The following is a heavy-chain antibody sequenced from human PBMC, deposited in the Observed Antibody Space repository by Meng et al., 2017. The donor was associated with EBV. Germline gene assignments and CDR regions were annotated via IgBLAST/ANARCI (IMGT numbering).Heavy chain of an antibody. J-gene: IGHJ4*02. V-gene: IGHV1-69*17. D-gene: IGHD5-12*01. CDR1: GDNFNNFG. CDR2: ITPVFGIA. CDR3: VRDLWLRIGECV. Sequence: VKPLESGAEVKKPGFSVKDFCNVSGDNFNNFGIIWVRQAPGQGLEWMGDITPVFGIANYAESFQGRVTISADTSTRTAYMDLSSLRSDDTAVYYCVRDLWLRIGECVWGQGTLVTVSS.